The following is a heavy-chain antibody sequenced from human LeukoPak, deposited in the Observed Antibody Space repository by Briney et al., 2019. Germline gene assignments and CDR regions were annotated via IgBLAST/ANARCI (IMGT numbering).Heavy chain of an antibody. D-gene: IGHD3-16*02. CDR3: ARDYRYAFDY. Sequence: GGYLRLSCAASGYTFSTFSMNWVRQAPGKGLEWLSYIGGTTRDTYYADSVKGRFTISRDNAMNSVYLQMNSLRAEDTAVYYCARDYRYAFDYWGQGALITVSS. CDR1: GYTFSTFS. CDR2: IGGTTRDT. J-gene: IGHJ4*02. V-gene: IGHV3-48*01.